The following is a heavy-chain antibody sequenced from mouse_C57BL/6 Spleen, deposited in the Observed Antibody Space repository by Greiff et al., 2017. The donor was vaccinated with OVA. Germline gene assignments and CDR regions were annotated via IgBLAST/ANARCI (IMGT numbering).Heavy chain of an antibody. CDR3: ARTYGNYGMDY. V-gene: IGHV5-15*01. Sequence: EVKLVESGGGLVQPGGSLKLSCAASGFTFSDYGMAWVRQAPRKGPEWVAFISNLAYSIYYADTVTGRFTISRENAKNTLYLEMSSLRSEDTAMYYCARTYGNYGMDYWGQGTSVSVSS. D-gene: IGHD2-1*01. CDR2: ISNLAYSI. CDR1: GFTFSDYG. J-gene: IGHJ4*01.